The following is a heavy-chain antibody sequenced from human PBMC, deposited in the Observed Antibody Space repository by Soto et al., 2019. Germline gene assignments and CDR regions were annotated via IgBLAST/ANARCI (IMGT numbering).Heavy chain of an antibody. V-gene: IGHV4-34*01. CDR3: ARGPRVVWVVPTAQRDVFDI. D-gene: IGHD2-2*01. Sequence: QVQLQQWGAGLLKPSETLSLTCAVYGGSFSDFYWNCIRQPPGKGLEWIGEINHSGSTSYNPSLKSRVTISVDTSKNQISMQVTSVTAADTAVYYCARGPRVVWVVPTAQRDVFDIWGQGTMVTVSS. CDR2: INHSGST. J-gene: IGHJ3*02. CDR1: GGSFSDFY.